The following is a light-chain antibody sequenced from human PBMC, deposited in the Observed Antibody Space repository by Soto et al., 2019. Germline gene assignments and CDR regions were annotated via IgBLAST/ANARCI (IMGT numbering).Light chain of an antibody. CDR1: QSVSSY. J-gene: IGKJ5*01. V-gene: IGKV3-11*01. Sequence: EIVLTQSPATLPLSPGERATLSCRASQSVSSYLAWYQQKPGQAPRLLLYDASNRATGIPARFSGSGSGTDFTLTISSLEPEDFAVYYCQQRSNWPRTFGQGTRLEIK. CDR2: DAS. CDR3: QQRSNWPRT.